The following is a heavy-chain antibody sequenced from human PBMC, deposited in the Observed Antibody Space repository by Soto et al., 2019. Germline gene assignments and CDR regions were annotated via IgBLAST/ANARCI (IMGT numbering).Heavy chain of an antibody. CDR3: ARGRKAAAGKRGLHFQFDY. J-gene: IGHJ4*02. CDR2: FNHSGSA. V-gene: IGHV4-34*01. Sequence: SETLSLTCAVYGGSFSVYYWNWIRQPPEKGLEWIGEFNHSGSANYNPSLKSRVTISVDTSKNQFSLKLSSVTAADTSVYYCARGRKAAAGKRGLHFQFDYWGLGTLVTVSS. CDR1: GGSFSVYY. D-gene: IGHD6-13*01.